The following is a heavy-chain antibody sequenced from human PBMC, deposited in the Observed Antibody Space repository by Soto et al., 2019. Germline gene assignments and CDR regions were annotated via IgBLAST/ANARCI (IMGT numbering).Heavy chain of an antibody. V-gene: IGHV1-69*12. J-gene: IGHJ4*01. CDR1: GGTFSSYA. CDR3: AAPYGSGSYYNGFAY. Sequence: QVQLVQSGAEVKKPGSSVKVSCKASGGTFSSYAISWVRQSTGQGLEWRGGIIPIFGTANYAQNFQGRVTITADDSTGTAYIELSRRRSEDTAVYYCAAPYGSGSYYNGFAYWGHGTLVTVS. D-gene: IGHD3-10*01. CDR2: IIPIFGTA.